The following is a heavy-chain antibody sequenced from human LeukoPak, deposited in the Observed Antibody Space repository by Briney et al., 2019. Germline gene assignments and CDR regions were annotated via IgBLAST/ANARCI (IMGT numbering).Heavy chain of an antibody. J-gene: IGHJ3*02. Sequence: GGSLRLSCAASGFTVSSNYMSWARQAPGKGLEWVSLLFSGGTTYYADSVKGRSTISRDNSKNTLYLQMNSLRAEDTAVYYCARGGDGYNYAFDMWGQGTMVTVSS. V-gene: IGHV3-53*05. CDR2: LFSGGTT. D-gene: IGHD5-24*01. CDR3: ARGGDGYNYAFDM. CDR1: GFTVSSNY.